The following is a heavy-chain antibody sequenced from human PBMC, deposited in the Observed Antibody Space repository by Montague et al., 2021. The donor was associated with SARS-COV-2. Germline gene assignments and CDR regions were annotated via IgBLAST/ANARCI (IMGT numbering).Heavy chain of an antibody. J-gene: IGHJ6*02. CDR1: GGSISSGRYY. D-gene: IGHD3-10*01. CDR3: ARASRPCQFRGIIFVNAMDF. V-gene: IGHV4-61*02. Sequence: TLSLTCTVSGGSISSGRYYWSLIRQPAGKGLEWIGSIYPSGSTNYNSSLKSRVTISVDTSKNQFSLRLTSVTAADTAVYYCARASRPCQFRGIIFVNAMDFWGQGTTVTVSS. CDR2: IYPSGST.